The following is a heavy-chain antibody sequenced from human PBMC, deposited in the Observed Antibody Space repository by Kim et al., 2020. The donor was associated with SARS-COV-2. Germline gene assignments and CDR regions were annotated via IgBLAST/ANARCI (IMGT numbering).Heavy chain of an antibody. Sequence: ADFLKGRFSISRDNSKNTLYLQMNGLRAEDTALYYCATLVRETKFSWYFDLWGRGTLLTVSS. CDR3: ATLVRETKFSWYFDL. J-gene: IGHJ2*01. D-gene: IGHD3-10*01. V-gene: IGHV3-23*01.